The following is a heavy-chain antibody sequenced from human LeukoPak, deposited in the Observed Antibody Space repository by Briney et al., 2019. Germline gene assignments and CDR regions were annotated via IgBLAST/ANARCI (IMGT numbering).Heavy chain of an antibody. CDR2: ISGSGGST. D-gene: IGHD3-10*01. V-gene: IGHV3-23*01. CDR1: GFTFSSYA. CDR3: AKDKMVRGVPFYGMDV. Sequence: PGGSLRLSCAASGFTFSSYAMSRVGQAPGKGLEWVSAISGSGGSTYYADSVKGRFTISSDNSKNTLYLQMNSLRAEDTAVYYCAKDKMVRGVPFYGMDVWGQGTTVTVSS. J-gene: IGHJ6*02.